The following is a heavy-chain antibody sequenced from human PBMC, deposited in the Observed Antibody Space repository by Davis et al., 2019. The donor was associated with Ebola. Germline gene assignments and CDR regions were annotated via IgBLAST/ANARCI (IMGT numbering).Heavy chain of an antibody. D-gene: IGHD2-15*01. CDR2: IFYSGHP. CDR1: GGSINSDY. Sequence: MPSETLSLTCNVSGGSINSDYWAWIRQPPGKGLEWIGYIFYSGHPSYNPSLESRVTISVDTSKNQFSLRLTSVTAADTAVYYCARGSPRYCSGGSCYHHTRWFDPWGQGTLVTVSS. V-gene: IGHV4-59*12. CDR3: ARGSPRYCSGGSCYHHTRWFDP. J-gene: IGHJ5*02.